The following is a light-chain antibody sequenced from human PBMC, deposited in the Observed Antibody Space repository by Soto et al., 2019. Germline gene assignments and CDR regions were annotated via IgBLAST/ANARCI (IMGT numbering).Light chain of an antibody. J-gene: IGKJ1*01. V-gene: IGKV3-20*01. Sequence: EIVLTQSPGTLSLSPGGRATLSCRASQSVSSSYLAWYQQKPGQAPRLLIYGASSRATGIPDRFSGSGSGTDFTLTISRLEPEDFAVYYCQQYGSSPRTFVQGTKVDIK. CDR1: QSVSSSY. CDR2: GAS. CDR3: QQYGSSPRT.